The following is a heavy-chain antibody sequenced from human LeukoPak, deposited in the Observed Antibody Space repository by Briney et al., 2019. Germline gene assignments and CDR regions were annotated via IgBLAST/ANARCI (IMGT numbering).Heavy chain of an antibody. CDR2: IIPIFGTA. J-gene: IGHJ4*02. CDR3: ARGPDYGDYDGPYYFDY. CDR1: GGTFSSYA. D-gene: IGHD4-17*01. V-gene: IGHV1-69*13. Sequence: ASVKVSCKASGGTFSSYAISWVRQAPGQGLEWMGGIIPIFGTANYAQKFQGRVTITADESTSTAYMELSSLRSEDTAVYYCARGPDYGDYDGPYYFDYWGQGTLVTVSS.